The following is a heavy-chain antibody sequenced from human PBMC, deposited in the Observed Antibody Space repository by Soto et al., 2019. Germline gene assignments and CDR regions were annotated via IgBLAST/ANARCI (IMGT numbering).Heavy chain of an antibody. J-gene: IGHJ4*02. CDR1: GGSISSYY. Sequence: PSETLSLTCTVSGGSISSYYWSWIRQPPGKGLEWIGYIYYSGSTNYNPSLKSRVTISVDTSKNQFSLKLSSVTAADTAVYYCARDSGSGWQDYWGQGTLVTVSS. D-gene: IGHD6-19*01. CDR2: IYYSGST. CDR3: ARDSGSGWQDY. V-gene: IGHV4-59*01.